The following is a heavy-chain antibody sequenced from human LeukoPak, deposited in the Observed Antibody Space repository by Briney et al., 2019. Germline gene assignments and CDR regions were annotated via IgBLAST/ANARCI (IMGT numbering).Heavy chain of an antibody. J-gene: IGHJ5*02. V-gene: IGHV3-7*04. CDR3: VRAHHPGGWFDP. D-gene: IGHD3-10*01. CDR1: GFTFSSSW. Sequence: LPGGSLRLSCAASGFTFSSSWMTWVRQAPGKGLEWVASINQDGGEIHYVDSVKGRFTISRDNAKNSLYLQMNSLTAEDTAVHYCVRAHHPGGWFDPWGQRTLVTVSS. CDR2: INQDGGEI.